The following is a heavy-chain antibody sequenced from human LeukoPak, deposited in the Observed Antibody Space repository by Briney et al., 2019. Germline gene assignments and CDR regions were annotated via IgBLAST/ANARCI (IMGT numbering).Heavy chain of an antibody. Sequence: PSETLSLTCSVSGGSVSTGSYYWSWIRQPPGKGLECIGYIYYSGSSNYNPSLKSRVTISVDTSKNQFSLKLSSVTTADTAFYYCARVSRADRVIVVWGQGTLVTVSS. CDR3: ARVSRADRVIVV. V-gene: IGHV4-61*01. CDR2: IYYSGSS. CDR1: GGSVSTGSYY. J-gene: IGHJ4*02. D-gene: IGHD2-21*01.